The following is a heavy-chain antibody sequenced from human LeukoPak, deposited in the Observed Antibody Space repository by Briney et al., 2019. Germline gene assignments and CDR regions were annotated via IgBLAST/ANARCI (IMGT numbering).Heavy chain of an antibody. D-gene: IGHD3-10*01. CDR1: GFTVSSNY. V-gene: IGHV3-53*01. CDR3: ASSKYGSGSHNWFDP. Sequence: GGSLRHSCAASGFTVSSNYMTWVRQAPGKGLKWVSVIHSGGGTYYADSVRGRFTISRDNSKNTLYLQMSSLRAEDTAVYYCASSKYGSGSHNWFDPWGQGTLVTVSS. J-gene: IGHJ5*02. CDR2: IHSGGGT.